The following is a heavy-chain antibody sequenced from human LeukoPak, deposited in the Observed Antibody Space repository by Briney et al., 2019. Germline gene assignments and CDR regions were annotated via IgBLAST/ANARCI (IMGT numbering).Heavy chain of an antibody. Sequence: ASVKVSCKASGYTLTDYYMHWVRQAPGQGLEWMAWINPYSGATIYAQNFQDGVTETRDTSISTAYMELSSLRSDDTAVYYCARGRQTYYYYMGVWGKGTTVTVSS. V-gene: IGHV1-2*02. CDR3: ARGRQTYYYYMGV. J-gene: IGHJ6*03. CDR1: GYTLTDYY. CDR2: INPYSGAT.